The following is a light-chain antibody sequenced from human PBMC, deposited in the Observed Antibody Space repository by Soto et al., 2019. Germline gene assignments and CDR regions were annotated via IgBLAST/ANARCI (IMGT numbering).Light chain of an antibody. CDR2: GAS. J-gene: IGKJ2*01. CDR1: QSITNKY. CDR3: HQYLCSPNT. V-gene: IGKV3-20*01. Sequence: EIVLTQSPDTLSLSPGERATFSCRATQSITNKYVAWYQQKAGQAPRLLIYGASTRATGIPDRFRGSGSGTYFTISISRLEPEDFAVYYCHQYLCSPNTFGQGTNLEIK.